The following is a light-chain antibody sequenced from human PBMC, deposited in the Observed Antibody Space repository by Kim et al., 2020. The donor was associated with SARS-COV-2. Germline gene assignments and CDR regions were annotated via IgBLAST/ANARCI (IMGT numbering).Light chain of an antibody. V-gene: IGKV3-20*01. CDR2: GAS. J-gene: IGKJ1*01. CDR1: RRVTPTS. CDR3: QQYSSSPAT. Sequence: PLAGLASRRVTPTSLALYQHKPGQPPRLLIYGASRRATCIPDRFSGSGSGTDFTLTITRLEPEDFAVYYCQQYSSSPATFGQGTKVDIK.